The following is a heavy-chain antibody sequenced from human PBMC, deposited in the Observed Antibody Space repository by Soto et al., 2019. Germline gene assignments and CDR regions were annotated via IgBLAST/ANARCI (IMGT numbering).Heavy chain of an antibody. V-gene: IGHV3-23*01. J-gene: IGHJ4*02. CDR2: ISGSGGST. D-gene: IGHD5-12*01. Sequence: PGGSLRLSCAASGFTFSSYAMSWVRQAPGKGLEWVSAISGSGGSTYYADSVKGRFTISRDNSKNTLYLQMNSLRAEDTAVYYCAKIPGYSGYEGYYFDYWGQGTLVTVSS. CDR1: GFTFSSYA. CDR3: AKIPGYSGYEGYYFDY.